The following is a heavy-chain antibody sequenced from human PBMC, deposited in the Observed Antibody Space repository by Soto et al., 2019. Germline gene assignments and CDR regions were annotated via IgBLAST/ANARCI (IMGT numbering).Heavy chain of an antibody. J-gene: IGHJ4*02. D-gene: IGHD1-1*01. CDR3: ARGRYGDY. V-gene: IGHV1-18*01. CDR1: GYTFTSYG. Sequence: QVHLVQSGAEVKKPGASGKVSCKGSGYTFTSYGITWVRQAPGQGLEGMGWISAHNGNTDYAQKRQGRVTVTRDTSTSTAHMELRSPRSDDTAVYYCARGRYGDYWGQGALVTVSS. CDR2: ISAHNGNT.